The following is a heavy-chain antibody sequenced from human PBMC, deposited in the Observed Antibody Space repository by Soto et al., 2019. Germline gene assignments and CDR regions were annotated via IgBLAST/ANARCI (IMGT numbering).Heavy chain of an antibody. CDR3: ARAPVAYCSAGSCYGDYYYYYMDV. CDR1: GGSISSSSYY. Sequence: QLQLQESGPGLVKPSETLSLTCTVSGGSISSSSYYWGWIRQPPGKGLEWIGSIYYSGSTYYNPALKSRVTISVDTSKNQFSLKLSSVTAADTALYYCARAPVAYCSAGSCYGDYYYYYMDVWGKGTTDTVSS. D-gene: IGHD2-15*01. V-gene: IGHV4-39*01. CDR2: IYYSGST. J-gene: IGHJ6*03.